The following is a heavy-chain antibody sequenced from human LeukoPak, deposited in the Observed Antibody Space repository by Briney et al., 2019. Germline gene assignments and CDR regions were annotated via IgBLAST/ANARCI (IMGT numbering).Heavy chain of an antibody. D-gene: IGHD3-22*01. CDR1: GYTFTGYY. CDR2: INPNSGGT. J-gene: IGHJ5*02. V-gene: IGHV1-2*06. Sequence: GASVKVSCKASGYTFTGYYMHWVRQAPGQGLEWMGRINPNSGGTNYAQKFQGRVTMTRDTSISTAYMELSRLRSDDTAVYYCARVGVTMIDNWFDPWGQGTLVTVSS. CDR3: ARVGVTMIDNWFDP.